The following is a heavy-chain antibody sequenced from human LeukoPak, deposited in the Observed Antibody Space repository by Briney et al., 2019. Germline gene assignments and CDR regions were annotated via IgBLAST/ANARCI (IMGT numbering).Heavy chain of an antibody. J-gene: IGHJ6*03. V-gene: IGHV1-8*03. CDR3: ARNHRSVVVPARRYYYMDV. CDR2: MNPNSGNT. Sequence: ASVKVSCKASGYTFTSYDINWVRQATGQGLEWMGWMNPNSGNTGYAQRFQGRVTITRNTSISTAYMELSSLRSEDTAVYYCARNHRSVVVPARRYYYMDVWGKGTTVTVSS. CDR1: GYTFTSYD. D-gene: IGHD2-2*01.